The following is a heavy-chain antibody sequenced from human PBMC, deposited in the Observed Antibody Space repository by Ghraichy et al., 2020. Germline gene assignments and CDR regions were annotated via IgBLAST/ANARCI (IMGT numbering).Heavy chain of an antibody. J-gene: IGHJ6*02. CDR1: GGSISTSNYY. D-gene: IGHD3-3*01. V-gene: IGHV4-39*01. Sequence: SQTLSLTCTVSGGSISTSNYYWGWVRQPPGKGLECIGYYSGRAYYNPSLQSRVTISADTSKNQFSLKLSSVTAADTALYFCARGLIDFWSGYRYYYYGLDVWGQGTAVTVSS. CDR3: ARGLIDFWSGYRYYYYGLDV. CDR2: YSGRA.